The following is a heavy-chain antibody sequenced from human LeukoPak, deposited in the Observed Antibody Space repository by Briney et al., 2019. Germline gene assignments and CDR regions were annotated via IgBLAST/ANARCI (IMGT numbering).Heavy chain of an antibody. D-gene: IGHD5-24*01. Sequence: PGGSLRLSCAASGFSLNSYGMHWVRQAPGKGLEWVTFIRYDGSNKYYADSVKGRFTISRDNSKNTLYLQMNSLRVEDTAMYYRAKVEMATSPGGIDYWGRGTLVTVSS. CDR3: AKVEMATSPGGIDY. CDR1: GFSLNSYG. CDR2: IRYDGSNK. J-gene: IGHJ4*02. V-gene: IGHV3-30*02.